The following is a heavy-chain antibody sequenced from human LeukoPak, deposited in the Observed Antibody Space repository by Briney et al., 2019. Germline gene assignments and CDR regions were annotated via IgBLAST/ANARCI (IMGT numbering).Heavy chain of an antibody. J-gene: IGHJ6*03. CDR3: AKEPVEPAAVDSNYYYYMDV. CDR2: ISGSGGST. CDR1: GFTFSSYA. Sequence: GGSLRLSCAASGFTFSSYAMSWVRQAPGKGLEWVSAISGSGGSTYYADSVKGRFTISRDNSKNTLYLQMNSLRAEDPAVYYCAKEPVEPAAVDSNYYYYMDVWGKGTTVPASS. D-gene: IGHD2-2*01. V-gene: IGHV3-23*01.